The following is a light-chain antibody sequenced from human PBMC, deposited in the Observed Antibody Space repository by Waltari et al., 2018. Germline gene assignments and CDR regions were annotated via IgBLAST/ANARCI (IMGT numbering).Light chain of an antibody. J-gene: IGLJ3*02. CDR3: QSYDDFDWI. Sequence: NVILTQPHSVSEFPGKTVTITCTASSGRISPHYVHWYQQRPGSGPTTVIYENTQRPSGVPARFSGSIDSSSNSASLTISGLQPEDEADYYCQSYDDFDWIFGGGTKLTVL. V-gene: IGLV6-57*02. CDR2: ENT. CDR1: SGRISPHY.